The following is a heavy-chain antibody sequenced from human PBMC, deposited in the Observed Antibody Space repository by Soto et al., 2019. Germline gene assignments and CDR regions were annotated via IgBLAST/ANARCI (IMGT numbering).Heavy chain of an antibody. CDR1: GYALTINA. CDR2: INAGNGNT. Sequence: ATSVKVTCKDSGYALTINAMHWVRQAPGQRLEWMGWINAGNGNTKYSQKFQGRVTITRDTSASTAYMELSSLRSEDTAVYYCARPNWNYGESTAFDIWGQGTMVTVSS. CDR3: ARPNWNYGESTAFDI. J-gene: IGHJ3*02. D-gene: IGHD1-7*01. V-gene: IGHV1-3*01.